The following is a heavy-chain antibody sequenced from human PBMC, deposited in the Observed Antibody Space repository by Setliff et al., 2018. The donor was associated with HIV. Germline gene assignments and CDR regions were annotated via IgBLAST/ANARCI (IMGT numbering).Heavy chain of an antibody. CDR1: GDSISSSASY. Sequence: SSETLSLTCTVSGDSISSSASYWGWIRQPPGKGLEWIGSMHNSGSTYYNPSLKSRVIIFLDPSKNQFSLELTSVTAADTAVYYCAREAPSEPTRYYNFWSGYPDWFDPWGPGTLVTVSS. D-gene: IGHD3-3*01. V-gene: IGHV4-39*07. CDR2: MHNSGST. CDR3: AREAPSEPTRYYNFWSGYPDWFDP. J-gene: IGHJ5*02.